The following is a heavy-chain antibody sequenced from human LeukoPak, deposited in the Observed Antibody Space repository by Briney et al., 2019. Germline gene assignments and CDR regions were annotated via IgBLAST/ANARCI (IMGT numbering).Heavy chain of an antibody. V-gene: IGHV3-23*01. CDR1: GFTFSSYA. CDR2: ISGSGGST. CDR3: ATVRAYGSGSYSPGFDP. D-gene: IGHD3-10*01. Sequence: PGGSLRLSCAASGFTFSSYAMSWVRQAPGKGLEWVSAISGSGGSTYYADSVKGRFTISRDNSKNTLYLQMNSLRAEDTAVYYCATVRAYGSGSYSPGFDPWGQGTLVTVSS. J-gene: IGHJ5*02.